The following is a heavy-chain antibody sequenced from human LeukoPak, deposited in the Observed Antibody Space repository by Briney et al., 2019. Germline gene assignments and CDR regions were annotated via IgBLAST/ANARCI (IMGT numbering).Heavy chain of an antibody. CDR3: AGDRENTSGWQGWFDP. CDR2: IYISGST. J-gene: IGHJ5*02. CDR1: GGSISSGTYY. V-gene: IGHV4-61*02. Sequence: SQTLSLTCTVSGGSISSGTYYWSWIRQPAGKGLEWIGRIYISGSTNYNPSLKGRVTISLDTSNNQFSLKLSSVTAADTAVYYCAGDRENTSGWQGWFDPWGQGTLVTVSS. D-gene: IGHD6-19*01.